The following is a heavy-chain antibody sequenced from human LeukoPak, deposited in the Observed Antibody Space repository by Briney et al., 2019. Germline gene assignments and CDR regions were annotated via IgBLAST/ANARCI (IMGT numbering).Heavy chain of an antibody. CDR2: IYPGDSDT. Sequence: GESLKISCMGFGYSFSTCWIGWVRQMPGKGLEWMGVIYPGDSDTIYSPSFRDQVTMSADRSISTAYLQWSSLKASDTAIYYCARWATGSSGFDYWGQGSLVTVSS. J-gene: IGHJ4*02. CDR3: ARWATGSSGFDY. CDR1: GYSFSTCW. V-gene: IGHV5-51*01. D-gene: IGHD1-1*01.